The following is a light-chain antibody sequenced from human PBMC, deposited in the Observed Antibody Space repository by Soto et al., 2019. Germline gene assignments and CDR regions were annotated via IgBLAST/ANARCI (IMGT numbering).Light chain of an antibody. CDR1: QSVSTY. CDR2: DAS. V-gene: IGKV3-11*01. Sequence: EIVLTQSPATLSLSPGERATLSCRASQSVSTYLAWYQQRPGQAPRLLIYDASTRATGIPARFSGSGSETDFTLTISSLEPEDFAVYYCQQRSNWPSLTFGGGTKVDSK. J-gene: IGKJ4*01. CDR3: QQRSNWPSLT.